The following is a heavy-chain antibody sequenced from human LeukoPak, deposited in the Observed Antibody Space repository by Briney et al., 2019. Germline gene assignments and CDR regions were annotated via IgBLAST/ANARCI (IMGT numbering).Heavy chain of an antibody. CDR1: GLTFNSYA. CDR3: AKPVVPAANAFDI. V-gene: IGHV3-23*01. CDR2: ISDSGGST. Sequence: GGSLRLSCAASGLTFNSYAMSWVRQAPGKGLEWVSAISDSGGSTYYPDSVKGRFTISRDNSKNTLYLQMNSLRAEDTAVYYCAKPVVPAANAFDIWGQGTMVTVSS. D-gene: IGHD2-2*01. J-gene: IGHJ3*02.